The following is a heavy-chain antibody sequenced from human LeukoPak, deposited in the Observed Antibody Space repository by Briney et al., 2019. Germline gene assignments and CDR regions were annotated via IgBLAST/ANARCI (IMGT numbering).Heavy chain of an antibody. CDR2: INPNSGGT. CDR1: GYTFTGYY. D-gene: IGHD5/OR15-5a*01. CDR3: ARGCIRGGCFDS. Sequence: ASVKVSCKASGYTFTGYYMHWVRQAPGQGLEWMGWINPNSGGTNYAQKFQGRVTMTRDTSTSTVYLEMNSLRSDDTAVYYCARGCIRGGCFDSWGRGTLVIVSS. J-gene: IGHJ5*01. V-gene: IGHV1-2*02.